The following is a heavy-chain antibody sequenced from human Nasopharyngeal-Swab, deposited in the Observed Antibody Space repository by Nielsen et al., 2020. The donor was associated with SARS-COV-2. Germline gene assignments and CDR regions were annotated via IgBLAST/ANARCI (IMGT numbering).Heavy chain of an antibody. D-gene: IGHD3-10*01. Sequence: GGSLRLSCAASGFTFSDYYMNWVRQAPGKGLEWVAVISYDGSNKYYADSVKGRFTISRDNSKNTLYLQMNSLRAEDTAVYYCARDVLLWFGELLGYYYYGMDVWGQGTTVTVSS. J-gene: IGHJ6*02. CDR3: ARDVLLWFGELLGYYYYGMDV. V-gene: IGHV3-30-3*01. CDR1: GFTFSDYY. CDR2: ISYDGSNK.